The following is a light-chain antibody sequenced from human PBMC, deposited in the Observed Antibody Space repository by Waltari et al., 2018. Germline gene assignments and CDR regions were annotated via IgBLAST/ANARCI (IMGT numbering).Light chain of an antibody. CDR1: NSDIGGYNF. Sequence: QSALTQPASVSGSPGQSITISCTGTNSDIGGYNFVSWYQQHPGKAPNLMIYDVSKRPSGVSNRFSGSKSGNTASLTISGLQAEDEADYYCSSYTSSSTYVFGTGTKVTVL. V-gene: IGLV2-14*01. J-gene: IGLJ1*01. CDR2: DVS. CDR3: SSYTSSSTYV.